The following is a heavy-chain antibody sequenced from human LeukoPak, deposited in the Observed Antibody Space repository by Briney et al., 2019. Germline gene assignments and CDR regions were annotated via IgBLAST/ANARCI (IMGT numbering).Heavy chain of an antibody. V-gene: IGHV3-9*01. CDR3: ARDLGQYYDTSDNWFDP. CDR1: GFTFDDYA. J-gene: IGHJ5*02. CDR2: ISWNSGSI. D-gene: IGHD3-22*01. Sequence: GGSLRLSCAASGFTFDDYAMHWVRQTPGKGLEWVSGISWNSGSIGYADSVKGRFTISRDNAKNSLYLQMNSLRAEDTALYYCARDLGQYYDTSDNWFDPWGQGTLVTVSS.